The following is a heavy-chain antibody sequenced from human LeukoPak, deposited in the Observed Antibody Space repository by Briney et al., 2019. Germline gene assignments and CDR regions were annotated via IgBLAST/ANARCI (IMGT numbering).Heavy chain of an antibody. D-gene: IGHD2-15*01. V-gene: IGHV1-8*03. CDR2: MNPNSGNT. J-gene: IGHJ6*03. Sequence: EASVKVSCKASGYTFTSYDINWVRQATGQGLEWMGWMNPNSGNTGYAQKFQGRVTITRNTSISTAYMELSSLRSEDTAVYYCARSPDIDGYMDVWGKGTTVTVSS. CDR1: GYTFTSYD. CDR3: ARSPDIDGYMDV.